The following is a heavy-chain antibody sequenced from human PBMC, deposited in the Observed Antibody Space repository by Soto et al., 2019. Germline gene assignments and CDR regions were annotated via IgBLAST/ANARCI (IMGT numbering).Heavy chain of an antibody. CDR3: TSGIQLWLRRINNGYSR. V-gene: IGHV1-69*12. CDR2: IIPMFGTA. D-gene: IGHD5-18*01. CDR1: GGTFSTYA. Sequence: QVQLVQSGAEVKKPESSVKVSCKAPGGTFSTYAISWVRQAPGQGLEWMGGIIPMFGTANYAQRFQDRVTITAEESTNTVYMELSSLRSEDMAVYFCTSGIQLWLRRINNGYSRWGQGTLVTVPS. J-gene: IGHJ4*02.